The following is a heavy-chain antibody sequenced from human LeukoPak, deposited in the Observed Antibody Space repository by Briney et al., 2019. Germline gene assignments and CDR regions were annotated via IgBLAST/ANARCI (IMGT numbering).Heavy chain of an antibody. V-gene: IGHV3-7*01. D-gene: IGHD1-1*01. Sequence: GGSLRLSCAAAGFTFSRYWMTWVRQAPGKGLEWVANIKEDGSDNSYVESVKGRFTISRDNAKNSLYLQLNSLRAEDTAVYFCARQRYSDYWGQGTLVTVSS. CDR2: IKEDGSDN. CDR1: GFTFSRYW. CDR3: ARQRYSDY. J-gene: IGHJ4*02.